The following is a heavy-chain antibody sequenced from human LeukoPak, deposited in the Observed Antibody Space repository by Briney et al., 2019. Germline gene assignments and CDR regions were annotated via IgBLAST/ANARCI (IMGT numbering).Heavy chain of an antibody. CDR3: AKGGYSGHEFDF. D-gene: IGHD5-12*01. V-gene: IGHV3-66*01. CDR1: GFIVSDNY. CDR2: IYGGNST. Sequence: PGGSLRLSCAASGFIVSDNYMSWVRQAPGKGLEWLAVIYGGNSTYYAASVKGRFTISRDTSKNTLYLQVNSLTVEDTAVYYCAKGGYSGHEFDFWGQGALVTVSS. J-gene: IGHJ5*01.